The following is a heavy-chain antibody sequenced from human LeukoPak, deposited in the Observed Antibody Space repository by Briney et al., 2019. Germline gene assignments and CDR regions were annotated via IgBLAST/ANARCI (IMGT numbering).Heavy chain of an antibody. CDR1: GRPISSSSYY. CDR2: IYYSGST. Sequence: SETLSLTCTVSGRPISSSSYYWGWIRQPPGKGQEWIESIYYSGSTYYNPSLKSRVTISVDTSKNQFSLKLSSVTAADTAVYYSARHHPPRYCSAGSCTHYYHYYMDVSGKGNTVTASS. J-gene: IGHJ6*03. D-gene: IGHD2-15*01. V-gene: IGHV4-39*01. CDR3: ARHHPPRYCSAGSCTHYYHYYMDV.